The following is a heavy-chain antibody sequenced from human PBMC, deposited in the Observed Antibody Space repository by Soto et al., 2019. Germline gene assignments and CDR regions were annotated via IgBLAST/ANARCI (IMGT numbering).Heavy chain of an antibody. Sequence: SETLSLTCAVSGGSFSGYYWSWIRQPPGQGLERVGDIYLSYSTNYNPSLKSRVTISVDTSKNQFSLKLSSVTAADTAVYYCARGVPDCSSTSCYGRSFDYWGQGTLVTVSS. CDR2: IYLSYST. V-gene: IGHV4-34*09. CDR1: GGSFSGYY. CDR3: ARGVPDCSSTSCYGRSFDY. D-gene: IGHD2-2*01. J-gene: IGHJ4*02.